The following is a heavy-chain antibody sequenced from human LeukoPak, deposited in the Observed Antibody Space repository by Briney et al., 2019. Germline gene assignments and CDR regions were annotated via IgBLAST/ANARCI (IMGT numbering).Heavy chain of an antibody. CDR1: GGSITDYF. V-gene: IGHV4-34*01. D-gene: IGHD3-10*01. J-gene: IGHJ6*03. Sequence: SETLSLTCALSGGSITDYFYNWVRQPPGKGLEWIGEINHSGSSTYNPSLKSRVIISVDTSKNQFSLKLTSVTAADTAVYYCARVGDLFGAHRVRGLPPDYYYMDVWGKGTMVTVSS. CDR2: INHSGSS. CDR3: ARVGDLFGAHRVRGLPPDYYYMDV.